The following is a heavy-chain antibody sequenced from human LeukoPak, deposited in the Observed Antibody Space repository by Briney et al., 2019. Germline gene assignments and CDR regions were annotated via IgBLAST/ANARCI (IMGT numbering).Heavy chain of an antibody. Sequence: PSQTLSLTCTVSGGSISSGGYYWRWIRQHPGKGLEWIGYIYYSGSTYYNPSLKSRVTISVDTSKNQFSLKLSSVTAAGTAVYYCAYSGGSKAFDYWGQGTLVTVSS. D-gene: IGHD1-26*01. CDR2: IYYSGST. V-gene: IGHV4-31*03. CDR1: GGSISSGGYY. CDR3: AYSGGSKAFDY. J-gene: IGHJ4*02.